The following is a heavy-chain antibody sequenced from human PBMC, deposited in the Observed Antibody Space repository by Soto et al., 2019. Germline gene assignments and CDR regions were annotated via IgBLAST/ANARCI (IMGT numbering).Heavy chain of an antibody. V-gene: IGHV4-4*02. D-gene: IGHD1-1*01. CDR3: ARKAWTRLDY. Sequence: SETLSFPCCLSGGSLSTPVWWTWVRLNTGKGLEWIGEVFHGGSVDDEPALQGRVPMTVDESTNHSLLGLTSVTAADTAVYYCARKAWTRLDYWGQGALVNVSS. J-gene: IGHJ4*02. CDR1: GGSLSTPVW. CDR2: VFHGGSV.